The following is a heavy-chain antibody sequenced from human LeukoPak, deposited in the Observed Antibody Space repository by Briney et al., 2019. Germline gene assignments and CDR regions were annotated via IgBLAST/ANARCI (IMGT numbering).Heavy chain of an antibody. J-gene: IGHJ4*02. CDR2: ISGSGGST. Sequence: GGSLRLSCAASGFTFSSYAMSWVRQAPGKGLEWVSAISGSGGSTYYADSVKGRFTISRDNSKNTLYLQMNSLRAEDTAVYYCAKGHGSYYYDSSGYYYAYWGQGTLVTVSS. CDR3: AKGHGSYYYDSSGYYYAY. D-gene: IGHD3-22*01. V-gene: IGHV3-23*01. CDR1: GFTFSSYA.